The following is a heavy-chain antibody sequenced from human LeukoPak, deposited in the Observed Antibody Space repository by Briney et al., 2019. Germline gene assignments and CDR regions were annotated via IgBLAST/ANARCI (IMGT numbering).Heavy chain of an antibody. CDR2: IRYDGSNK. J-gene: IGHJ6*03. Sequence: SGGSLRLSCAASGITFSSYGMHWVRQAPGKGLEWVAFIRYDGSNKYYADSVKGRFTISRDNSKNTLYLQMNSLRAEDTAVYYCAKPVTEDYYYYYYMDVWGKGTTVTVSS. V-gene: IGHV3-30*02. CDR1: GITFSSYG. CDR3: AKPVTEDYYYYYYMDV. D-gene: IGHD4-23*01.